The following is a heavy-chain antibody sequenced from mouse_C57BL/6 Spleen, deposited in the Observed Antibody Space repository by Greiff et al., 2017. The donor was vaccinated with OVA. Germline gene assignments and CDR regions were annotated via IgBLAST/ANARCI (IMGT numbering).Heavy chain of an antibody. CDR1: GYTFTEYT. J-gene: IGHJ2*01. CDR3: ARHVIYYGNLDY. Sequence: QVHVKQSGAELVKPGASVKLSCKASGYTFTEYTIHWVKQRSGQGLEWIGWFYPGSGSIKYNEKFKDKATLTADKSSSTVYMELSRLTSEDSAVYFCARHVIYYGNLDYWGQGTTLTVSS. D-gene: IGHD2-1*01. V-gene: IGHV1-62-2*01. CDR2: FYPGSGSI.